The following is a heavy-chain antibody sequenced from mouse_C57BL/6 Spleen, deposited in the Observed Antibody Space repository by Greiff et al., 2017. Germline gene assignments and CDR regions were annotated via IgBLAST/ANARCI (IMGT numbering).Heavy chain of an antibody. D-gene: IGHD2-2*01. Sequence: QVQLKESGAELVKPGASVKMSCKASGYTFTTYPIEWMKQNHGKSLEWIGNFHPYNDDTKYNEKFKGKATLTVEKSSSTVYLELSRLTSDDAAVYYCARGGGYDQPYYAMDYWGQGTSVTVSS. J-gene: IGHJ4*01. CDR2: FHPYNDDT. V-gene: IGHV1-47*01. CDR3: ARGGGYDQPYYAMDY. CDR1: GYTFTTYP.